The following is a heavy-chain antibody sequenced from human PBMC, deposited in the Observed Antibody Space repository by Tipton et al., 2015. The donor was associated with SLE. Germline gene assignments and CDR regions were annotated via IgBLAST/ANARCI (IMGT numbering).Heavy chain of an antibody. J-gene: IGHJ4*02. Sequence: TLSLTCTVSGGSISSSSYYWGWIRQPPGKGLEWIGSIYYSGSTYYNPSLKSRVTISVDTSKNQFSLRLSSVTAADTAVYYCARGPGEAAASFDYWGQGTLVTVSS. CDR2: IYYSGST. V-gene: IGHV4-39*07. D-gene: IGHD6-13*01. CDR1: GGSISSSSYY. CDR3: ARGPGEAAASFDY.